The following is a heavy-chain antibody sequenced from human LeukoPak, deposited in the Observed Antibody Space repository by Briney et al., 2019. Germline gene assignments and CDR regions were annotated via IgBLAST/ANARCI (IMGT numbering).Heavy chain of an antibody. V-gene: IGHV3-30*18. J-gene: IGHJ4*02. CDR2: ISYDGSNK. CDR3: AKDSSSSIDY. D-gene: IGHD6-6*01. Sequence: PGGSLRLSSAASGFTFSSYGMHWGRQAPGKGLEWVAVISYDGSNKYYADSVKGRFTISRDNSKNTLYLQMNSLRAEDTAVYYCAKDSSSSIDYWGQGTLVTVSS. CDR1: GFTFSSYG.